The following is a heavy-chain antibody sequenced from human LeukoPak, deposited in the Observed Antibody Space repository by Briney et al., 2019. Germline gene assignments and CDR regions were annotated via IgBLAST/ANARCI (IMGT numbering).Heavy chain of an antibody. CDR2: IYHSGST. D-gene: IGHD2-2*01. CDR3: ARDLRSTSPDWYFDL. V-gene: IGHV4-38-2*02. J-gene: IGHJ2*01. Sequence: SETLSLTCTVSGYSISSGYYWGWIRPPPGKGLEWIGSIYHSGSTYYNPSLKSRVTISVDTSKNQFSLKLSSVTAADTAVYYCARDLRSTSPDWYFDLWGRGTLVTVSS. CDR1: GYSISSGYY.